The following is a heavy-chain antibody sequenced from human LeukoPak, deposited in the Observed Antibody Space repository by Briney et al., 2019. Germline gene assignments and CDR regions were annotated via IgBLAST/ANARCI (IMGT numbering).Heavy chain of an antibody. V-gene: IGHV3-64*01. J-gene: IGHJ4*02. Sequence: GGSLRLSCAASGFTFSGYGMHWVRQAPGKGLEYVSAISSNGGRTYYANSVKGRFTISRDDSKNTLYLQMGSLRAEDMAVYYCARASIYRPLDYWGQGTLVTVSS. D-gene: IGHD3-3*02. CDR1: GFTFSGYG. CDR2: ISSNGGRT. CDR3: ARASIYRPLDY.